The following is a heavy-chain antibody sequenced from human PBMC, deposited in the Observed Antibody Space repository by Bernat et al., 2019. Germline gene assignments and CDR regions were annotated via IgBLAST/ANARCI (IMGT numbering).Heavy chain of an antibody. CDR2: IYSGGST. CDR3: ASHSGGYSPEYFQH. J-gene: IGHJ1*01. D-gene: IGHD1-26*01. Sequence: EVQLVESGGGLVQPGGSLRLSCAASGFTVSGNYMSWVRQALGKGLEGVSVIYSGGSTYYGEAVKGRFTITRHNSKNTLFLQMNSLRAEDTAVYYCASHSGGYSPEYFQHWGQGTLVTVSS. V-gene: IGHV3-53*04. CDR1: GFTVSGNY.